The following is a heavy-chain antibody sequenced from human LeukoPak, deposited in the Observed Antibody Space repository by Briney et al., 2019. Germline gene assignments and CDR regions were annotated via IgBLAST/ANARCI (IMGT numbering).Heavy chain of an antibody. D-gene: IGHD3-10*01. CDR1: GFTVSSNY. CDR2: IYSGGST. CDR3: AKDSRMVRGAAPYYFDY. V-gene: IGHV3-66*01. J-gene: IGHJ4*02. Sequence: GGSLRLSCAASGFTVSSNYMSWVRQAPGKGLEWVSVIYSGGSTYYADSVKGRFTISRDNSKNTLYLQMNSLRAEDTAVYYCAKDSRMVRGAAPYYFDYWGQGTLVTVSS.